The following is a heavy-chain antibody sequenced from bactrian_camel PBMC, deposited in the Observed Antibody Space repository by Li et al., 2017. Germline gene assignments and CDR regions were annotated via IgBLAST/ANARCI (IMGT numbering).Heavy chain of an antibody. CDR2: INTDGGRT. J-gene: IGHJ4*01. D-gene: IGHD2*01. Sequence: HVQLVESGGGLVQSGRSLRLSCAASGFVFSNYAMSWVRQAPGKGLEWVSVINTDGGRTHYADSVMGRFIISRDNAKNTLYLQLNSLKTEDTAMYYCANGLRYCSGGYCYGPPRGGWGQGTQVTVS. CDR3: ANGLRYCSGGYCYGPPRGG. CDR1: GFVFSNYA. V-gene: IGHV3S1*01.